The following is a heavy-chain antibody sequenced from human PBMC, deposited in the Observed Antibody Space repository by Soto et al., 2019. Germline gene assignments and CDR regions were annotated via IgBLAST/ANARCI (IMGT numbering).Heavy chain of an antibody. CDR2: ISSSSSTI. CDR1: GFTFSSYS. Sequence: GGSLRLSCAASGFTFSSYSMNWVRQAPGKGLEWVSYISSSSSTIYYADSVKGRFTISRDNAKNSLYLQMNSLRAEDTAVYYCAREGVSSGWYHNDYWGQGTLVTVSS. D-gene: IGHD6-19*01. CDR3: AREGVSSGWYHNDY. V-gene: IGHV3-48*01. J-gene: IGHJ4*02.